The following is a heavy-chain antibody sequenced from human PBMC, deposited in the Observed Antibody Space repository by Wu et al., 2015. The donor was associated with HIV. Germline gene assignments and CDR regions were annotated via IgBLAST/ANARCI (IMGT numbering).Heavy chain of an antibody. CDR2: FAPEHGET. CDR1: GYFLSKIP. CDR3: ARDLGVRLNCLHI. D-gene: IGHD3-16*01. Sequence: QVQLVQSGAEVKKPGSSVKVSCKVSGYFLSKIPMHWVRQAPGKGLEWMGGFAPEHGETIYPQRFQGRVTMTEDISTDTAYMELSSLRSDDTAVFYCARDLGVRLNCLHIWGQGTQVIVSS. J-gene: IGHJ3*02. V-gene: IGHV1-24*01.